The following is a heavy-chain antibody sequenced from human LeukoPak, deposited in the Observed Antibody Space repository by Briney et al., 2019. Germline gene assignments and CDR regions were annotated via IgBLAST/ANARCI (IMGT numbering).Heavy chain of an antibody. V-gene: IGHV4-31*03. Sequence: SQTQSLTCTVSGGSISSGDYYWSWIRQHPGKGLEWIGYIYYSGSTYYNPSLKSRVTISVDTSKNQFSLKLSSVTAADTAVYYCARGRHYITMPVWGQGTLVTVSS. CDR1: GGSISSGDYY. D-gene: IGHD3-10*01. CDR3: ARGRHYITMPV. CDR2: IYYSGST. J-gene: IGHJ4*02.